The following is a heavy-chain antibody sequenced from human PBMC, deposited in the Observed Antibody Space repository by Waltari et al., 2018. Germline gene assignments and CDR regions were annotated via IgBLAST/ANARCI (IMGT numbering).Heavy chain of an antibody. CDR2: ISYDGSNK. CDR3: ARDIVVVPAAIAGWFDP. Sequence: QVQLVESGGGVVQPGRSLRLSCAASGLTFSSYAMHGVRQAPGKGLEWVAVISYDGSNKYYADSVKGRFTISRDNSKNTLYLQMNSLRAEDTAVYYCARDIVVVPAAIAGWFDPWGQGTLVTVSS. J-gene: IGHJ5*02. D-gene: IGHD2-2*01. CDR1: GLTFSSYA. V-gene: IGHV3-30*01.